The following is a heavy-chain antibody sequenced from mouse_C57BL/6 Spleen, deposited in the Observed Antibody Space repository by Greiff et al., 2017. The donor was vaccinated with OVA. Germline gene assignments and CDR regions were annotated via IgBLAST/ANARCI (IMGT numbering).Heavy chain of an antibody. CDR3: ARDNFPYYGSSYGFAY. V-gene: IGHV5-4*01. J-gene: IGHJ3*01. D-gene: IGHD1-1*01. CDR2: ISDGGSYT. CDR1: GFTFSSYA. Sequence: EVKVVESGGGLVKPGGSLKLSCAASGFTFSSYAMSWVRQTPEKRLEWVATISDGGSYTYYPDNVKGRFTISRDNAKNNLYLQMSHLKSEDTAMYYCARDNFPYYGSSYGFAYWGQGTLVTVSA.